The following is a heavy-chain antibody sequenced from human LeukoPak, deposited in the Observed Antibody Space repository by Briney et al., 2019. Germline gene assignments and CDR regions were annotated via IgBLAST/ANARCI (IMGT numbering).Heavy chain of an antibody. D-gene: IGHD3-10*01. J-gene: IGHJ4*02. Sequence: SETLSLTCTVSGGSISSGGYYWSWIRQPPGKGLEWIGYIYDSGTTYYNPSLKSRVTISVDTSKNQFSLKLSSVTAADTAVYYCARGNSSGSYGSPYFDYWGQGTLVTVSS. CDR3: ARGNSSGSYGSPYFDY. V-gene: IGHV4-30-4*01. CDR1: GGSISSGGYY. CDR2: IYDSGTT.